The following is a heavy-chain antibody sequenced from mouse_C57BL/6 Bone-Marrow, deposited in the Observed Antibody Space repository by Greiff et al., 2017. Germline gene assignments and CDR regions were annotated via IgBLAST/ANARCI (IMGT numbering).Heavy chain of an antibody. CDR3: TSITTVPFDY. CDR1: GFNIKDDY. CDR2: IDPENGDT. J-gene: IGHJ2*01. V-gene: IGHV14-4*01. D-gene: IGHD1-1*01. Sequence: VQLQQSGAELVRPGASVKLSCTASGFNIKDDYMHWVKQRPDQGLEWIGWIDPENGDTEYASKFQGKATITADTSSNTAYLQLSSLTSEDTAVYYCTSITTVPFDYWGQGTTLTVAS.